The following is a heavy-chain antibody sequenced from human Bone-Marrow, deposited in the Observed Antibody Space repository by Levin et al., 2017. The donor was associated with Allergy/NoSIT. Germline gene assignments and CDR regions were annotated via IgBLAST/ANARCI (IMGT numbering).Heavy chain of an antibody. J-gene: IGHJ4*02. CDR3: AGSGYSFGFDY. V-gene: IGHV3-30-3*01. CDR1: GFTFSSYA. D-gene: IGHD5-18*01. CDR2: ISYDGSNK. Sequence: GGSLRLSCAASGFTFSSYAMHWVRQAPGKGLEWVAVISYDGSNKYYADSVKGRFTISRDNSKNTLYLQMNSLRAEDTAVYYCAGSGYSFGFDYWGQGTLVTVSS.